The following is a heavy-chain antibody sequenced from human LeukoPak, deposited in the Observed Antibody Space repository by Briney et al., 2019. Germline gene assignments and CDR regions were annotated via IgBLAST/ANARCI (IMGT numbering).Heavy chain of an antibody. J-gene: IGHJ4*02. V-gene: IGHV4-31*11. D-gene: IGHD1-26*01. Sequence: SETLSLTCAVYGGSFSGYYWSWIRQHPGKGLEWIGYIYYSGSTYYNPSLKSRVTISVDTSKNQFSLKLSSVTAADTAVYYCARAKVGALDYWGQGTLVTVSS. CDR3: ARAKVGALDY. CDR1: GGSFSGYY. CDR2: IYYSGST.